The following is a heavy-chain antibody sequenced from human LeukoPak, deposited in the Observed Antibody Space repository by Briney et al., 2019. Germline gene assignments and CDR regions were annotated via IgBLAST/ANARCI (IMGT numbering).Heavy chain of an antibody. Sequence: SVKVSCKASGGTFSSYAISWVRQAPGQGLEWMGGIIPIFGTANYAQKFQGRVTITADESTSTAYMELSSLRSEDTAVYYCARTWIHKNWFDPWGLGTLVTVSS. CDR1: GGTFSSYA. J-gene: IGHJ5*02. D-gene: IGHD5-12*01. CDR2: IIPIFGTA. CDR3: ARTWIHKNWFDP. V-gene: IGHV1-69*13.